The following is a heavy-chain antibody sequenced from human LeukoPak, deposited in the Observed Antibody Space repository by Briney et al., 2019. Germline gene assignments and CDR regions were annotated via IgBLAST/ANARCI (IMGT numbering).Heavy chain of an antibody. CDR1: GGSFSGYY. V-gene: IGHV4-34*01. Sequence: MPSETLSLTCAVYGGSFSGYYWSWIRQPPGKGLEWIGEINHSGSTNYNPSLKSRVTISVDTSKNQFSLKLSSVTAADTAVYYCARGFHYYDNRQIDYWGQGTLVTVSS. D-gene: IGHD3-22*01. J-gene: IGHJ4*02. CDR2: INHSGST. CDR3: ARGFHYYDNRQIDY.